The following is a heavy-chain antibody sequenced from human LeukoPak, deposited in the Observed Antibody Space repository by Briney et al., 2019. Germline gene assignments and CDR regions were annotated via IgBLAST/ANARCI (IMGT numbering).Heavy chain of an antibody. D-gene: IGHD3-10*01. CDR3: ARGPPRLLWFGELFPPEGDNYYYMDV. CDR1: GDSISNTTYY. Sequence: SETLSLTCTVSGDSISNTTYYWGWVRQPPGKGLEWIGSIYYSGNTYYNVSLKSRVTMSVDTSKSRFSLKMKSMTAADTAVYYCARGPPRLLWFGELFPPEGDNYYYMDVWGKGTTVTISS. CDR2: IYYSGNT. J-gene: IGHJ6*03. V-gene: IGHV4-39*07.